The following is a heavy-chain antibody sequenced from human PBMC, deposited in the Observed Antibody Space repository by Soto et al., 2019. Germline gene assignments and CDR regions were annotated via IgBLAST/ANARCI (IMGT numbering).Heavy chain of an antibody. J-gene: IGHJ4*02. V-gene: IGHV3-9*01. CDR1: GFTFDDYA. CDR2: FTWNSGII. CDR3: AKTEFYRCLVRD. D-gene: IGHD3-10*01. Sequence: EVQLVESGGGLVQPGRSLRLSCAASGFTFDDYAMHWVRQTPGRGLEWVSGFTWNSGIIGYADSVRGRFTISRDTANNSLDLQMNSLRVEDTGMYYSAKTEFYRCLVRDWGPGTLVTVSS.